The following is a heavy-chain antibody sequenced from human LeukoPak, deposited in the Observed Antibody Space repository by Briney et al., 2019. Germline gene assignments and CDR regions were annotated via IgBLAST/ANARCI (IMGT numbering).Heavy chain of an antibody. D-gene: IGHD4-17*01. CDR2: INPNSGGT. Sequence: ASVKVSCKASGYTFTGYYMHWVRQAPGQGLEWMGWINPNSGGTNYAQKFQGRVTMTRDTSISTAYMELSRLRSDDTAVYYCARGASGVYTVTTSWFDPWGQGALVTVSS. CDR3: ARGASGVYTVTTSWFDP. CDR1: GYTFTGYY. V-gene: IGHV1-2*02. J-gene: IGHJ5*02.